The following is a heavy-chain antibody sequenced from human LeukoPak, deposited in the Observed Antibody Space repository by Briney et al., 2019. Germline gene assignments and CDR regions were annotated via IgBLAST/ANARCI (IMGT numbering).Heavy chain of an antibody. CDR2: IYTSGST. Sequence: SETLSLTCTVSGGSISSYYWSWIRQPAGKGLEWIGRIYTSGSTNYNPSLKSRVTMSVDTSKNQFSLKLSSVTAADTAVYYCASQGPIAARSKGFDYWGQGTLVTVS. J-gene: IGHJ4*02. CDR1: GGSISSYY. CDR3: ASQGPIAARSKGFDY. D-gene: IGHD6-6*01. V-gene: IGHV4-4*07.